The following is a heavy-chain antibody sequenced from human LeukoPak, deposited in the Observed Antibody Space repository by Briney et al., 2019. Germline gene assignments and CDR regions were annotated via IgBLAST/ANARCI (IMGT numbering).Heavy chain of an antibody. D-gene: IGHD3-10*01. J-gene: IGHJ3*02. CDR1: RGTFSSYA. CDR2: IIPIFGTA. V-gene: IGHV1-69*05. CDR3: AGDREWFGEGFDI. Sequence: GASVKVSCKASRGTFSSYAISWVRQAPGQGLEWMGGIIPIFGTANYAQKFQGRVTMTRDMSTSTVYMELSSLRSEDTAVYYCAGDREWFGEGFDIWGQGTMVTVSS.